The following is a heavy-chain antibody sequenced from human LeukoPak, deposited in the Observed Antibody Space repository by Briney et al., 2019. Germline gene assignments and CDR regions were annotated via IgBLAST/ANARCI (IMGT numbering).Heavy chain of an antibody. CDR3: ATAYYYYYYMDV. V-gene: IGHV1-69*05. J-gene: IGHJ6*03. Sequence: ASVKVSCKATGGTFSSYAISWVRQAPGQGLEWMGGIIPIFGTANYAQKFQGRVTITTDESTSTAYMELSSLRSEDTAVYYCATAYYYYYYMDVWGKGTTVAVSS. CDR2: IIPIFGTA. CDR1: GGTFSSYA.